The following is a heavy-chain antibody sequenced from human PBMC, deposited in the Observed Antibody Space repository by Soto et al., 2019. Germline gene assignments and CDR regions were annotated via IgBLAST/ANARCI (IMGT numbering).Heavy chain of an antibody. J-gene: IGHJ4*02. V-gene: IGHV3-7*05. D-gene: IGHD2-15*01. Sequence: EVHLVESGGGLGPPGGSLRLSCATSGFTLSSYWMSWVRQAPGKGLEWVANIKQDGSEKYYVDSVKGRFTISRDNPKNSLYLQLNSLRAEDTAVYYCARDLICATGFDYWGQGTLVTVSS. CDR1: GFTLSSYW. CDR2: IKQDGSEK. CDR3: ARDLICATGFDY.